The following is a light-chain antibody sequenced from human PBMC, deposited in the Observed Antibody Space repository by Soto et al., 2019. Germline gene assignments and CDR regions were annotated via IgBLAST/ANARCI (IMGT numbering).Light chain of an antibody. V-gene: IGLV2-14*01. CDR3: SSYTSSSTLDV. CDR2: GVS. J-gene: IGLJ1*01. Sequence: QSALTQPASVSGSPGQSITISCTGASSDLGGYNYVSWYQQHPGNAPKLMIYGVSNRPSGVSNRFSGSKSGNTASLTISGLQPEDEADYYCSSYTSSSTLDVFGTGTKLTVL. CDR1: SSDLGGYNY.